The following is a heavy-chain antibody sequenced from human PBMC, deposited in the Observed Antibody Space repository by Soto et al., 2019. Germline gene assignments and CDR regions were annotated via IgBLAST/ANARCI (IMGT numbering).Heavy chain of an antibody. J-gene: IGHJ5*02. CDR3: ARASRSVGGPRGWFDP. D-gene: IGHD6-19*01. V-gene: IGHV4-30-4*01. Sequence: SETLSLTCTVSGGSISSGYYYWSWIRQPPGKGLEWIGYIYYSGSTYYNPSLKSRVTISVDTSKNQFYLKLSSVTAGDTAVYYCARASRSVGGPRGWFDPWGQGTLVAVCS. CDR2: IYYSGST. CDR1: GGSISSGYYY.